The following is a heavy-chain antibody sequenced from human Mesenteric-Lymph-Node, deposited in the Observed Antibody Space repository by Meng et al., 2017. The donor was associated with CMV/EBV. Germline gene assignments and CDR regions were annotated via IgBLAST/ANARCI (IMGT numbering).Heavy chain of an antibody. V-gene: IGHV3-73*01. J-gene: IGHJ5*02. CDR1: GFTFSGSA. D-gene: IGHD5-12*01. CDR3: TTIMATGEVT. CDR2: IRSKTNNYAT. Sequence: SCAASGFTFSGSAMHWVRQASGKGLEWVGRIRSKTNNYATAYAASVEGRFTISRDDSKNTAYLQMNSLKTEDTAMYYCTTIMATGEVTWGQGTLVTVSS.